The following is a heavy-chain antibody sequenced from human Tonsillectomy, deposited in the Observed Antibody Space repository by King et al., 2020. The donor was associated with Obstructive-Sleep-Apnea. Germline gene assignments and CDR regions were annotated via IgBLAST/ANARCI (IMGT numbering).Heavy chain of an antibody. D-gene: IGHD2-21*02. Sequence: VQLVESGGGLVKPGGYLRLSCAASGFSFSDYYMNWIRQAPGKGLEWVSYISSSGNNIYYADSVKGRFTISRDNAKNSLYLQMNSLRAGDTAIYYCARDKSTAVFDYWGQGTLVTVSS. V-gene: IGHV3-11*01. CDR2: ISSSGNNI. CDR3: ARDKSTAVFDY. CDR1: GFSFSDYY. J-gene: IGHJ4*02.